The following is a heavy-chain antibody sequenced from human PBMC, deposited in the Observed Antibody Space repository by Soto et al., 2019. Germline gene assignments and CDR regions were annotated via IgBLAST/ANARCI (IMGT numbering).Heavy chain of an antibody. CDR2: IGGSGGST. J-gene: IGHJ4*02. Sequence: PGGSLRLSCAASGFTFSSYAMSWVRQAPGKGLEWVSAIGGSGGSTYYADSVKGRFTISRDNSKNTLYLQMNSLRAEDTAVYYCAKDSYTYYYDSSGYYYFDYWGQGTLITVSS. D-gene: IGHD3-22*01. CDR1: GFTFSSYA. V-gene: IGHV3-23*01. CDR3: AKDSYTYYYDSSGYYYFDY.